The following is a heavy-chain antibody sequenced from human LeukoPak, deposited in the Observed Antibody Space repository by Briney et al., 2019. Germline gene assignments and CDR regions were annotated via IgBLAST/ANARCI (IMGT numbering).Heavy chain of an antibody. CDR1: GGSISSYY. CDR3: ARVEVRPMVRGVIDY. CDR2: IYYSGST. J-gene: IGHJ4*02. D-gene: IGHD3-10*01. V-gene: IGHV4-59*01. Sequence: SETLSLTCTVSGGSISSYYWSWIRQLPGKGLEWIGYIYYSGSTNYNPSLKSRVTISVDTSKNQFSLKLSSVTAADTAVYYCARVEVRPMVRGVIDYWGQGTLVTVSS.